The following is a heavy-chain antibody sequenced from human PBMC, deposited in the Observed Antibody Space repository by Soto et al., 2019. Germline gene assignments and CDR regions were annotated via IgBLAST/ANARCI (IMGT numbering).Heavy chain of an antibody. J-gene: IGHJ4*02. D-gene: IGHD1-26*01. Sequence: GGSLRLSCAASGFSFGGYGMHWVRQAPGKGLEWVAIISYDGSNKYYADSVKGRFTISRDNSKNTLYLQMNSLRAEDTAVYYCAKGPGTYSYYFDYWGQGTLVTVS. CDR2: ISYDGSNK. V-gene: IGHV3-30*18. CDR1: GFSFGGYG. CDR3: AKGPGTYSYYFDY.